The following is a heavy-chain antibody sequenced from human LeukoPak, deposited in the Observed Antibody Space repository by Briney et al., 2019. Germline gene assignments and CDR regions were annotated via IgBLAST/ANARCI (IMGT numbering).Heavy chain of an antibody. Sequence: SQTLSLTCAISGDSVSSNSAAWNWIRQSPSRGLEWLGRTYYRSKWSNDYAVSVKSRVIINIDTSKNQFSLQLNSVTPEDTAVYYCARRRGTAQAFDYWGQGTLVTVSS. CDR2: TYYRSKWSN. D-gene: IGHD6-13*01. CDR1: GDSVSSNSAA. CDR3: ARRRGTAQAFDY. J-gene: IGHJ4*02. V-gene: IGHV6-1*01.